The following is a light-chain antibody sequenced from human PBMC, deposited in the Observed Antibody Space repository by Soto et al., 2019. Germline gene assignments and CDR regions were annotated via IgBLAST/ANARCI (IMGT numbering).Light chain of an antibody. CDR2: KAS. CDR3: QQYNTEPLT. Sequence: DIQMTQSPSTLSASVGDRVTITCRASQSISTWLAWYQQKPGKAPKLLIYKASSLEGGVPSRFGGSGSGTLFNITISSLLPDDFATYYCQQYNTEPLTFCGGTKVDIK. J-gene: IGKJ4*01. CDR1: QSISTW. V-gene: IGKV1-5*03.